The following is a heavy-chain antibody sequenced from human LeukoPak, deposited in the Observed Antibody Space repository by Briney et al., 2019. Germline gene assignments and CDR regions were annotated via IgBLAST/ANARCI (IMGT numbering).Heavy chain of an antibody. CDR3: ARGPRITIFGVVMANDAFDI. CDR2: INPKSGGT. CDR1: GYTFTDYF. Sequence: ASVKVSCKASGYTFTDYFMNWVRQAPGQGLEWMGWINPKSGGTVYAQKFQGRVTMTRDTSSSTAYMELSRLRFDDTVVYYCARGPRITIFGVVMANDAFDIWGQGTTVTVSS. D-gene: IGHD3-3*01. V-gene: IGHV1-2*02. J-gene: IGHJ3*02.